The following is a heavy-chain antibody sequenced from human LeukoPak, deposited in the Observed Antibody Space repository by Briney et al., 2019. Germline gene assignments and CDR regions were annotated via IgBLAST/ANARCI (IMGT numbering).Heavy chain of an antibody. CDR1: GGTFSSFG. CDR3: ARGRIDYGDSRLSFFDY. Sequence: SVKVSCKASGGTFSSFGFSGVRQAPGQGLEWMGGIIPIFDTANYAQQFQGRVTITAHESTSTVYMELSSLRSDDTAVYYCARGRIDYGDSRLSFFDYWGQGTLVTVSS. J-gene: IGHJ4*02. V-gene: IGHV1-69*13. CDR2: IIPIFDTA. D-gene: IGHD4-17*01.